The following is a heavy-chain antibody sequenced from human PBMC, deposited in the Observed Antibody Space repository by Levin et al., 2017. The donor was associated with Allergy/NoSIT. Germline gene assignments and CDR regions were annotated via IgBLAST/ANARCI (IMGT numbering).Heavy chain of an antibody. CDR1: GFIFSTYT. J-gene: IGHJ4*02. Sequence: GGSLRLSCAASGFIFSTYTMNWVRQAPGKGLEWLSSISPESFYKYYADSVEGRFSISRDNVRDSLYLQLNSLRTEDTAVYFCTRSIPQRDVNIRAPYEYWGQGTLVTVSS. V-gene: IGHV3-21*01. D-gene: IGHD2-21*01. CDR3: TRSIPQRDVNIRAPYEY. CDR2: ISPESFYK.